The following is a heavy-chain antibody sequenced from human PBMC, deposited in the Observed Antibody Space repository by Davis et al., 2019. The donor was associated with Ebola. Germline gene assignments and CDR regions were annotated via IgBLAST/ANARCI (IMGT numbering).Heavy chain of an antibody. CDR3: ARHPTSGWNYYFDY. J-gene: IGHJ4*02. CDR1: GGSLTTYY. Sequence: PSETLSLTCTVSGGSLTTYYWSWIRQSPGKGLEWIGHIYHSGSTNYNPSLKGRVAMSVDTSKNQFSLNLSSVTAADTAVYYCARHPTSGWNYYFDYWGQGTLVTVSS. CDR2: IYHSGST. D-gene: IGHD6-19*01. V-gene: IGHV4-59*08.